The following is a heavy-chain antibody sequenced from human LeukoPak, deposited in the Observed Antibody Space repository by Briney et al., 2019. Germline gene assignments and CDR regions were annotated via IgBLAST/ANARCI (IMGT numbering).Heavy chain of an antibody. V-gene: IGHV4-34*01. CDR1: GGSFSGYY. D-gene: IGHD3-16*02. J-gene: IGHJ4*02. CDR3: ARRGRGDYVWGSYRYGAYFDY. CDR2: INHSGST. Sequence: SETLSLTCAVYGGSFSGYYWSWIRQPPGKGLEWIGEINHSGSTNYNPSLKSRVTISVDTSKNQFSLKPSSVTAADTAVYYCARRGRGDYVWGSYRYGAYFDYWGQGTLVTVSS.